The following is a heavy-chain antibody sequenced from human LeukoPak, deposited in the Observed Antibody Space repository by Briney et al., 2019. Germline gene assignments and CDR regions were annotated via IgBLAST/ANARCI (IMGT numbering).Heavy chain of an antibody. CDR3: ARGGGMRSWYDFDY. D-gene: IGHD6-13*01. CDR2: IKEDGSWV. Sequence: GGSLRLSCAASGFTFSNYRMAWVRQALGKGLEWVANIKEDGSWVHYVDSVKGRFTISRDNSKNTLYLQMNSLRAEDTAVYYCARGGGMRSWYDFDYWGQGTLVTVSS. V-gene: IGHV3-7*04. CDR1: GFTFSNYR. J-gene: IGHJ4*02.